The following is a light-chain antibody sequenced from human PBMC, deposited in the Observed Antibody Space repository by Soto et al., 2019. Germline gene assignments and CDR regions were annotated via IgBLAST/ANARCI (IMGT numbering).Light chain of an antibody. CDR3: QQHHDFPYT. CDR1: QDIQNY. Sequence: DIRMTQSPSSLSASVGDRVTITCQASQDIQNYLNWYQHTPGKAPKLLIFDASNLQPGVASRFSGRASETDFFLTISGLHPEDFATYFCQQHHDFPYTFGQGTKLDIK. V-gene: IGKV1-33*01. CDR2: DAS. J-gene: IGKJ2*01.